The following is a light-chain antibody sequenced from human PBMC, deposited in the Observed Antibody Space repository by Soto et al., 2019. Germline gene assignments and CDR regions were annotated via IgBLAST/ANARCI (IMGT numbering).Light chain of an antibody. CDR3: QQYGRSPRT. CDR2: GAS. CDR1: QSVGTS. V-gene: IGKV3-20*01. Sequence: EIVLTQSPATLSLSPGDRASLSCRASQSVGTSLTWYQQRPGQAPRLLIYGASSRATGIPDRFSGSGSGTDFTLTISRLEPEDFAVYYCQQYGRSPRTFGQGTKVDIK. J-gene: IGKJ1*01.